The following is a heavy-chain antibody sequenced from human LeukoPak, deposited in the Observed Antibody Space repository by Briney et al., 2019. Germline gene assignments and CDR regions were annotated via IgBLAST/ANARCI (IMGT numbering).Heavy chain of an antibody. V-gene: IGHV3-15*01. CDR2: IKSKTDGGTT. Sequence: GGSLRLSCAASGFTFSDYYMSWIRQAPGKGLEWVGRIKSKTDGGTTDYAAPVKGRFTISRDDSKNTLYLQMNSLKTEDTAVYYCTTTFPYCGGDCYSILFRNWFDPWGQGTLVTVSS. CDR1: GFTFSDYY. D-gene: IGHD2-21*02. CDR3: TTTFPYCGGDCYSILFRNWFDP. J-gene: IGHJ5*02.